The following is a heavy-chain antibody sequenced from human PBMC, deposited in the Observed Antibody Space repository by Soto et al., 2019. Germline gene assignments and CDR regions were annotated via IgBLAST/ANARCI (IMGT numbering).Heavy chain of an antibody. V-gene: IGHV3-33*01. Sequence: VQLVESGGGLVQPGGSLRLSCAASGFTFSSFGMHWVRQAPGKGLEWVSLIWYDGSKKSYGDSVKGRFTISRDNSRNTVYLQMNSLRADDTAVYYCARDASYYSLWSGYYPSRNGMDVWGQGTTVTVSS. D-gene: IGHD3-3*01. CDR1: GFTFSSFG. CDR2: IWYDGSKK. CDR3: ARDASYYSLWSGYYPSRNGMDV. J-gene: IGHJ6*02.